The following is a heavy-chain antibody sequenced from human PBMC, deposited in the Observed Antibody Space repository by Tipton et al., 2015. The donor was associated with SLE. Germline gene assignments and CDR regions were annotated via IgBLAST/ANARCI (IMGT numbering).Heavy chain of an antibody. Sequence: SLRLSCAASGFTFSSYAMSWVRQAPGKGLEWVSSISSSSSYIYYADSVKGRFTISRDNAKNSLYLQMNSLRAEDTAVYYCARDPSSGWLRDAFDIWGQGTMVTVSS. D-gene: IGHD6-19*01. V-gene: IGHV3-21*01. CDR2: ISSSSSYI. J-gene: IGHJ3*02. CDR3: ARDPSSGWLRDAFDI. CDR1: GFTFSSYA.